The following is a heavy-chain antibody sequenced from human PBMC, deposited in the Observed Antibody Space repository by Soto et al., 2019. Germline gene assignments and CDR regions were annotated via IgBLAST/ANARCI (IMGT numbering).Heavy chain of an antibody. CDR1: GYSLTSYW. Sequence: ESLKISCKGSGYSLTSYWIGWVRQMPGKGLEWIGYIYYSGSTNYNPSLKSRVTISVDTSKNQFSLKLSSVTAADTAVYYCARERHYYDSSGYSNSHFDYWGQGTLVTVSS. D-gene: IGHD3-22*01. CDR2: IYYSGST. J-gene: IGHJ4*02. V-gene: IGHV4-59*01. CDR3: ARERHYYDSSGYSNSHFDY.